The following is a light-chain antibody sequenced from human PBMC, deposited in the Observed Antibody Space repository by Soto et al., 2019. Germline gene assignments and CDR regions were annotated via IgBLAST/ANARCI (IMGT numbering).Light chain of an antibody. Sequence: DIQMTQAPSSLSASVAYIFTITWLASQSISFYLNWYQQKPGKAHKVLIYAASNLQSGVPSRFSGSGSGTDFTLTISSLQPEDFATYYCQQSYSIPITFGQGTRLEIK. CDR1: QSISFY. V-gene: IGKV1-39*01. CDR2: AAS. CDR3: QQSYSIPIT. J-gene: IGKJ5*01.